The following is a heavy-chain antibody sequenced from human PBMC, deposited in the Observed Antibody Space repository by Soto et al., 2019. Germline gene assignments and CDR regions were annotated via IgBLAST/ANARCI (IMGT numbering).Heavy chain of an antibody. V-gene: IGHV4-28*01. CDR1: GYSISSSNW. CDR2: IYYSGTT. J-gene: IGHJ4*02. CDR3: ARSEIQDPIAY. Sequence: SETLCLTCTVSGYSISSSNWWGWIRQPPGKGLEWIGYIYYSGTTYYNPSLKSRVTMSVDTSKNQFSLKLTSVTAVDTAVYYCARSEIQDPIAYSGQGTLVIVSS.